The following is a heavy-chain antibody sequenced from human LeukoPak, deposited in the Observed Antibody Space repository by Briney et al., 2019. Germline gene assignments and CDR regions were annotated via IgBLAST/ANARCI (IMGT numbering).Heavy chain of an antibody. J-gene: IGHJ4*02. CDR1: GYTFTSYA. Sequence: SVKVSCKASGYTFTSYAISWVRQAPGQGLEWMGGIIPIFGTANYAQKFQGRVTITADESTSTAYMELSSLRAEDTAVYYCARGPGSSGGYYVGDFWGQGTLVTVSS. CDR3: ARGPGSSGGYYVGDF. D-gene: IGHD1-26*01. CDR2: IIPIFGTA. V-gene: IGHV1-69*13.